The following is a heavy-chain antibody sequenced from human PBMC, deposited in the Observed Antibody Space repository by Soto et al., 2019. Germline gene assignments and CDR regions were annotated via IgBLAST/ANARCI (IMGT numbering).Heavy chain of an antibody. J-gene: IGHJ6*02. V-gene: IGHV1-18*01. CDR2: INTHNGNT. CDR1: GYTFTTYG. D-gene: IGHD3-10*01. CDR3: TREGSAPYYYYAMDA. Sequence: ASVKVSCKASGYTFTTYGISWVRRAPGERLEWLGWINTHNGNTNYAQNLQGRVFMTADTSTNAAYMELRSLRSDDTAIYYCTREGSAPYYYYAMDAWGQGTTVTVS.